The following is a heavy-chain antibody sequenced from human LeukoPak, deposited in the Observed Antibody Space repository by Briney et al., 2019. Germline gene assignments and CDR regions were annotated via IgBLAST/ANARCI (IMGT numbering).Heavy chain of an antibody. D-gene: IGHD6-13*01. J-gene: IGHJ4*02. CDR1: GYTFTSSD. Sequence: ASVNVSCKASGYTFTSSDINWVRQATGQGLEWMGWINPKSGRTGYAKKFQARISMTMNTSISTAYMEVSSLRFEDTAVYYCARGRSGLAAAGTYDYAGEGTLITVSS. V-gene: IGHV1-8*01. CDR2: INPKSGRT. CDR3: ARGRSGLAAAGTYDY.